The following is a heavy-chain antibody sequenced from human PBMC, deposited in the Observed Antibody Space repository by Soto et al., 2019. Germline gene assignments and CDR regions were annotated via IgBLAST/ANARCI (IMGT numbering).Heavy chain of an antibody. CDR1: GFTFSDYA. CDR3: AKGGRQWLVTSDFNC. CDR2: VSHDGRNT. J-gene: IGHJ4*02. D-gene: IGHD6-19*01. Sequence: VQLVESGGGVVQPGRSLRLSCAASGFTFSDYAMHWVRQAPGKGLEWVAVVSHDGRNTHYADSVKGRFTISRDSSKNTVSLEMPSLRAEDTDVYYCAKGGRQWLVTSDFNCWGQGALVTVSS. V-gene: IGHV3-30*18.